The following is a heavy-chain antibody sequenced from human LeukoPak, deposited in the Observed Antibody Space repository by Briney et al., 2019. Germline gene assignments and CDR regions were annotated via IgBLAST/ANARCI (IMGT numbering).Heavy chain of an antibody. J-gene: IGHJ4*02. CDR1: GLTVSSNY. CDR3: ARGEYSGSYYKDY. D-gene: IGHD1-26*01. V-gene: IGHV3-53*01. Sequence: GRSLRLSCAASGLTVSSNYMSWVRQAPGKGLEWVSVIYSGGSTYYADSVKGRFTISRDNSKNTLYLQMNSLRAEDTAVYYCARGEYSGSYYKDYWGQGTLVTVSS. CDR2: IYSGGST.